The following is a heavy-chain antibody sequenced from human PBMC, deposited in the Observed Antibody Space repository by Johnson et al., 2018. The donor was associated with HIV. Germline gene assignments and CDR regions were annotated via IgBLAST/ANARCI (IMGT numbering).Heavy chain of an antibody. J-gene: IGHJ3*02. CDR2: IRSKANSYAT. Sequence: EVQLVESGGGLVQPGGSLKLSCAASGFTFSGSAMHWVRQASGKGLEWVGRIRSKANSYATAYAASVKGRFTISRDDSKNTAYLQMNSLKTEDTAVYYCTPSYYDYVWGSYRYTEDDAFDIWGQGTMVTVSS. D-gene: IGHD3-16*02. CDR3: TPSYYDYVWGSYRYTEDDAFDI. CDR1: GFTFSGSA. V-gene: IGHV3-73*01.